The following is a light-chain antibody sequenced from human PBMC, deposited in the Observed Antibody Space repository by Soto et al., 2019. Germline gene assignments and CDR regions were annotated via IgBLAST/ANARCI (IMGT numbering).Light chain of an antibody. J-gene: IGKJ3*01. Sequence: DIQMTQSPTSLSASVGDRVTITCRASQGIRNFVAWYQQKPGKAPKLLIYAASILQSGVPSRFSGSGSGTAFTLTINSLQPEDVATYSCQKYSSVPVFGPGTKVEIK. CDR1: QGIRNF. CDR2: AAS. V-gene: IGKV1-27*01. CDR3: QKYSSVPV.